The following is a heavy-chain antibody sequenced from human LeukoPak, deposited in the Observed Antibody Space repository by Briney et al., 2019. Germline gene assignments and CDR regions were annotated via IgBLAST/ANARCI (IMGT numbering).Heavy chain of an antibody. D-gene: IGHD2-15*01. V-gene: IGHV3-23*01. CDR1: GFTFSSYA. Sequence: GGSLRLSCAASGFTFSSYAMSWVRQAPGKGLEWVSAISGSGGSTYYADSVKGRFTISRDNSKNTLYLQMNSLRAEDTAVYYCAKDGYCSGGSCHRKSWFDPWGQGTLVTVSS. CDR3: AKDGYCSGGSCHRKSWFDP. CDR2: ISGSGGST. J-gene: IGHJ5*02.